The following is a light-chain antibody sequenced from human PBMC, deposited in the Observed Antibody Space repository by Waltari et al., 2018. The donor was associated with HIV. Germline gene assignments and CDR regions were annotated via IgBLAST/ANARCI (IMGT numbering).Light chain of an antibody. V-gene: IGLV2-14*03. CDR2: DVS. CDR1: SSDVGGYNY. CDR3: SSYTSSSPVV. Sequence: QSALTQPAPVSGSPGQSIPISCTGTSSDVGGYNYVPWYQQHPGKAPKLMIYDVSNRPSGVSNRFSGSKSGNTASLTISGLQAEDEADYYCSSYTSSSPVVFGGGTKLTVL. J-gene: IGLJ2*01.